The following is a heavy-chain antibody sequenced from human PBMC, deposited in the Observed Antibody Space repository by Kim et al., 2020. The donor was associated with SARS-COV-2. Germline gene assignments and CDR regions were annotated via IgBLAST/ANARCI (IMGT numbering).Heavy chain of an antibody. Sequence: GGSLRLSCAASGFTVSSNYMSWVRQAPGKGLEWVSVIYIGGSTYYADSVKGRCTISSDNSKNTLYLQMNSLIAADTAVYYCSWSGVVTCSPTFYYGRHV. V-gene: IGHV3-66*01. CDR3: SWSGVVTCSPTFYYGRHV. CDR1: GFTVSSNY. CDR2: IYIGGST. J-gene: IGHJ6*01. D-gene: IGHD2-21*02.